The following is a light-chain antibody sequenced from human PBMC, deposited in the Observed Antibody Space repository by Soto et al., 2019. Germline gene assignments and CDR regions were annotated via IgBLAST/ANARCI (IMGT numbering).Light chain of an antibody. CDR3: ASWDDSLNGVV. J-gene: IGLJ2*01. V-gene: IGLV1-44*01. CDR1: SSNIGVNT. Sequence: QSVVTQPPSASGTPGQGVTISCSGSSSNIGVNTVNWYQQLPGTAPKLLIYSNNLRPSGVPDRFSGSKSGTSASLAISGLQSEDEADYHCASWDDSLNGVVFGGGTKLPVL. CDR2: SNN.